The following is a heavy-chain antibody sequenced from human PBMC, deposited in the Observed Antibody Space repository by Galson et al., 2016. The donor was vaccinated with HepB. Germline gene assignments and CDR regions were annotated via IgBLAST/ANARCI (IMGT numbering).Heavy chain of an antibody. CDR3: ARDADSSSWFYFDS. CDR1: GYTFSIYG. CDR2: VNPLNGKT. J-gene: IGHJ4*02. V-gene: IGHV1-18*01. D-gene: IGHD6-13*01. Sequence: SVKVSCKASGYTFSIYGISWVRQAPGQGLEWMGWVNPLNGKTNYVQKLQGRVTMTTDTSTSTAYMDLGSLRSEDTAVYYCARDADSSSWFYFDSWGQGTLVTVSS.